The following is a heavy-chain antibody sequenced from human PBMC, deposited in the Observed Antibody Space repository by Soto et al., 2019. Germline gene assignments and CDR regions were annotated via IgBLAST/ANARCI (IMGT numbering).Heavy chain of an antibody. CDR2: IHSRGRP. Sequence: QVQLRESGPGLVKPSQTLSLTCSVSGASVAGGSYYCSWVRQPPGKGLEWIGYIHSRGRPFYNPSLTSRGTTSADTSKNQLSLQLTSVTAADTAVYYCARDTYSGYDFGLGGQGTLVTVSS. CDR3: ARDTYSGYDFGL. J-gene: IGHJ5*02. D-gene: IGHD5-12*01. V-gene: IGHV4-30-4*01. CDR1: GASVAGGSYY.